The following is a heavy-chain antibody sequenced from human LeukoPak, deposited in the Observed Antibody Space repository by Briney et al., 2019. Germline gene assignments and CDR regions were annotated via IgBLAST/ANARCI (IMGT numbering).Heavy chain of an antibody. Sequence: SETLSLTCAVYGGSFSGYYWTWIRQPPGKGLEWIGEIDHSGSTNYNPSLKSRVTISVDTSKNQFSLKLSSVTAADTAVYYRAYGDLFYFFDYWGQGTLVTVSS. CDR1: GGSFSGYY. D-gene: IGHD4-17*01. V-gene: IGHV4-34*01. J-gene: IGHJ4*02. CDR2: IDHSGST. CDR3: AYGDLFYFFDY.